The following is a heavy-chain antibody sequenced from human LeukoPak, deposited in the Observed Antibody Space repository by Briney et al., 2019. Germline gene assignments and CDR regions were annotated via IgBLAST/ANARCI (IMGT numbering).Heavy chain of an antibody. D-gene: IGHD3-10*01. CDR3: ARHYYGSGSYYNAFDY. J-gene: IGHJ4*02. CDR1: GYSISSGYY. Sequence: SETLSLTCTVSGYSISSGYYWGWIRQPPGKGLEWIGSIYHSGSTYYNPSLKSRVTISVDTSKNQFSLKLSSVTAADTAVYYCARHYYGSGSYYNAFDYWGQGTLVTVSS. V-gene: IGHV4-38-2*02. CDR2: IYHSGST.